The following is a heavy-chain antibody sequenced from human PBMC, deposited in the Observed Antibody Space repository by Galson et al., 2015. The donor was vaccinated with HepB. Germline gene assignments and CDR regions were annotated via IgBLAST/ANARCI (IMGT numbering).Heavy chain of an antibody. Sequence: SVKVSCKASGYTFTSYAMHWVRQAPGQRLEWMGWINAGNGNTKYSQKFQGRVTITRDTSASTAYMELSSLRSEDTAVYYCARDGCGGSCHDYWGQGTLVTVSS. CDR2: INAGNGNT. CDR1: GYTFTSYA. D-gene: IGHD2-15*01. J-gene: IGHJ4*02. V-gene: IGHV1-3*01. CDR3: ARDGCGGSCHDY.